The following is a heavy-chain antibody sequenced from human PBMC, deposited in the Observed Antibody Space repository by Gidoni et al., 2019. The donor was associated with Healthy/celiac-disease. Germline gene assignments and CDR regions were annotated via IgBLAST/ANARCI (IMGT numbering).Heavy chain of an antibody. V-gene: IGHV3-15*01. CDR2: IKSKTDGGTT. CDR1: GFTFSNAW. Sequence: EVQLVESGGGLVKPGGSLRLSCAASGFTFSNAWMSWVRQAPGKGLEWVGRIKSKTDGGTTDYAAPVKGRFTISRDDSKNTLYLQMNSLTTEDTAVYYCTTLRSSGWYKVDYWGQGTLVTVSS. J-gene: IGHJ4*02. D-gene: IGHD6-19*01. CDR3: TTLRSSGWYKVDY.